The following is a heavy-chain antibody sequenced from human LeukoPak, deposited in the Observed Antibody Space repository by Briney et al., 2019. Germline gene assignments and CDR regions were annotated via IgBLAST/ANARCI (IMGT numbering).Heavy chain of an antibody. J-gene: IGHJ4*02. Sequence: PGRSLRLSCAASGFTFSSYAMHWVRQAPGKGLEWVAVISYDGSNKYYADSVKGRFTISRDNSKNTLYLQMNSLRAEDTAVYYCARGGIAAAGLFDYWGQGTLVTVSS. CDR2: ISYDGSNK. V-gene: IGHV3-30-3*01. CDR1: GFTFSSYA. D-gene: IGHD6-13*01. CDR3: ARGGIAAAGLFDY.